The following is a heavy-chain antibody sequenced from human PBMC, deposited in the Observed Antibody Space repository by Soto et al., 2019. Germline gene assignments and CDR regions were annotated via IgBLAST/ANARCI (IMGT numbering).Heavy chain of an antibody. CDR1: GFRFDEYN. J-gene: IGHJ3*02. CDR2: ISSSGSTI. V-gene: IGHV3-11*04. CDR3: ARSAGYYYDSSGYPGDDAFDI. Sequence: GGSLRLSCAASGFRFDEYNIHWVRQAPGKGLEWVSYISSSGSTIYYADSVKGRFTISRDNAKNSLYLQMNSLRAEDTAVYYCARSAGYYYDSSGYPGDDAFDIWGQGTMVTVSS. D-gene: IGHD3-22*01.